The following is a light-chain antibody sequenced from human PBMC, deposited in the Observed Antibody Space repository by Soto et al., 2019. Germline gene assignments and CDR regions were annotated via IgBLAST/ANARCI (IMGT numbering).Light chain of an antibody. V-gene: IGKV3-20*01. CDR2: GAS. Sequence: EIMLTQSPGTLSLSPGERATLSCRASQSIANNDLAWYQQKPGQPPRLLIYGASSRATGISDRFSGSGSGTDFTLTISRLEPEDFAVYYCHQYGSSPALTFGGGTKVEIK. J-gene: IGKJ4*01. CDR1: QSIANND. CDR3: HQYGSSPALT.